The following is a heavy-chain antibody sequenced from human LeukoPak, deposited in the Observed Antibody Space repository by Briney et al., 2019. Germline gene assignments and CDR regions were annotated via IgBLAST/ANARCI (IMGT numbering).Heavy chain of an antibody. CDR2: IYYSGST. CDR1: GGSISTYY. V-gene: IGHV4-59*01. Sequence: PSETLSLNCTVAGGSISTYYWSWLRQPPGKGLEWIGYIYYSGSTNYNPSLKSRVAISVDTSKNLFSLKLSSGTAADTAMYYCARDRYDGNSHYFDYWGQGTLVTVSS. CDR3: ARDRYDGNSHYFDY. J-gene: IGHJ4*02. D-gene: IGHD3-10*01.